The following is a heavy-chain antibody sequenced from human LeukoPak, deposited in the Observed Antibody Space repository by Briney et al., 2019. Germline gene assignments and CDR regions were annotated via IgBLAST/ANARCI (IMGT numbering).Heavy chain of an antibody. J-gene: IGHJ4*02. V-gene: IGHV3-23*01. Sequence: GSLRLSCAASGFTFSSYAMSWVRQAPGKGLEWVSAISGSGGSTYYADSVKGRFTISRDNSKNTLYLQMNSLRAEETAVYYCAKDGYSYGFHYFDYWGQGTLVTVSS. CDR3: AKDGYSYGFHYFDY. CDR2: ISGSGGST. D-gene: IGHD5-18*01. CDR1: GFTFSSYA.